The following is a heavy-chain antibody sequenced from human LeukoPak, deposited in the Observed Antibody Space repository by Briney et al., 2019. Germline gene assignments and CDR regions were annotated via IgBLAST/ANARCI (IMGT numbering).Heavy chain of an antibody. CDR3: ASWGEGALDN. CDR1: RFDFSNYG. CDR2: ISTSTTTI. Sequence: SGGSLRLSCAASRFDFSNYGMSWVRQAPGKGLEWISYISTSTTTIYYANSVKGRFTISRDNAKKSLYLQMNSLRVEDTGVYYCASWGEGALDNWGQGTLVTVSS. D-gene: IGHD1-26*01. J-gene: IGHJ4*02. V-gene: IGHV3-48*01.